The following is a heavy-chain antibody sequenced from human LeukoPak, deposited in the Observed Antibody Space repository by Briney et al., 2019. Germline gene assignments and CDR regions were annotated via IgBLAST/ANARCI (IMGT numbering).Heavy chain of an antibody. V-gene: IGHV3-23*01. D-gene: IGHD3-3*02. CDR2: IGEEKSGSWT. J-gene: IGHJ4*01. CDR1: GFTLSNYP. Sequence: GGSLRLSCAASGFTLSNYPMGWVRQAPVKGLEWLSAIGEEKSGSWTKSADSVKGRFTISRDNSENTLYLQMGSLTVEDTAVYYCAKAGVISGWDYWGHGVLVTVSS. CDR3: AKAGVISGWDY.